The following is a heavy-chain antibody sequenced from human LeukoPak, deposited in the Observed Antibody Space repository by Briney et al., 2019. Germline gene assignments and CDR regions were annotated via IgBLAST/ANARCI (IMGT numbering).Heavy chain of an antibody. CDR3: ARSPTKRVPEDY. J-gene: IGHJ4*02. V-gene: IGHV4-4*02. CDR1: SGSIFNNNW. Sequence: SETLSLTCTVSSGSIFNNNWWSWVRQPPGKGLEWIGQIFHSGSTSYSPSLKSRVTISMDKSKDQISLRLTSVTAADTAVYYCARSPTKRVPEDYWGQGTLVTVSS. CDR2: IFHSGST. D-gene: IGHD2-2*01.